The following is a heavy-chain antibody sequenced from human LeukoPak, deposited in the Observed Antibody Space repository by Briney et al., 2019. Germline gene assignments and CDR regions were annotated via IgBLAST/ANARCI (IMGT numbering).Heavy chain of an antibody. V-gene: IGHV3-23*01. CDR2: ISGSGGST. D-gene: IGHD2-15*01. CDR3: AKESATPRYCSGGSCYGGVGLFDY. CDR1: GFTFSSYA. J-gene: IGHJ4*02. Sequence: PGGSLRLSCAASGFTFSSYAMSWVRQAPGKGLEWVSAISGSGGSTYYADSVKGRFTISRDNSKNTLYLQMNSLRAEDTAVYYCAKESATPRYCSGGSCYGGVGLFDYWGQGTLVTVSS.